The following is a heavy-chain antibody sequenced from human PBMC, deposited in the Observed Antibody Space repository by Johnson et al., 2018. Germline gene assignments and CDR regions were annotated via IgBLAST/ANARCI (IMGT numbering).Heavy chain of an antibody. D-gene: IGHD2-15*01. CDR2: IRGNGDSA. CDR3: AKGHCRGGSCDAET. CDR1: GFSFSTYA. V-gene: IGHV3-23*04. Sequence: QLVESGGDLVQPGGSLRLSCVASGFSFSTYAMNWVRQAPGTGLEWVSIIRGNGDSAYYADSVKGRFPISRDNSQNTVYLQLSRLRVDDTACYYCAKGHCRGGSCDAETWGRGTLVTVSS. J-gene: IGHJ5*02.